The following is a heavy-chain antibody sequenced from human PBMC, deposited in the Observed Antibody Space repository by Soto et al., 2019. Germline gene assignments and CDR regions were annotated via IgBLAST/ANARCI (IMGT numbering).Heavy chain of an antibody. CDR3: ASRGIAARYYYGMDV. V-gene: IGHV3-30*03. J-gene: IGHJ6*02. Sequence: GGSLRLSCSASGVAFSSYGMLLFRQALCKGLEWVAVISYDGCNKYYADSVEGRFTISRDNSKTTLYLQMNSLRAEDTAVYYCASRGIAARYYYGMDVWGQGTTVTVSS. D-gene: IGHD6-6*01. CDR1: GVAFSSYG. CDR2: ISYDGCNK.